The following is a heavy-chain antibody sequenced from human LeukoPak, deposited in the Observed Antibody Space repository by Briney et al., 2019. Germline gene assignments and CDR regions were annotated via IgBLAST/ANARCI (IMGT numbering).Heavy chain of an antibody. Sequence: SETLSLTCTAPGGSISGSYWSWLRQTPGKGLEWIGYIYYTGDSNYNPSLKSRVGISLDTSKNQVSLRLRSVTASDTAVYYCARHVFASPFDSWGQGTLVTVSS. CDR1: GGSISGSY. CDR3: ARHVFASPFDS. D-gene: IGHD2-21*01. V-gene: IGHV4-59*08. CDR2: IYYTGDS. J-gene: IGHJ4*02.